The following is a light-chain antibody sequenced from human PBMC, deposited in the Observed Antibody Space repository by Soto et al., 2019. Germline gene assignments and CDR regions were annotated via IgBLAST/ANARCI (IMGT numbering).Light chain of an antibody. V-gene: IGKV3-15*01. Sequence: EIVMTQSPATLSVSPGERATLSCRASQSVSSNLAWYQQKPGQAPRLLIYGASTRATGIPARFSGSGSGTEFSLTISSLQSEDFVVYYCQQYNNWPLHTFGQGTKLEIK. CDR1: QSVSSN. CDR3: QQYNNWPLHT. J-gene: IGKJ2*01. CDR2: GAS.